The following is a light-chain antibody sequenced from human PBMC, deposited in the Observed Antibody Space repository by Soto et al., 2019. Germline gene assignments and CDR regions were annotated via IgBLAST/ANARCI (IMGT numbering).Light chain of an antibody. V-gene: IGKV1-5*03. CDR2: KAS. Sequence: DIQRTQSPSTLSGSVGDRVTITCRAGQTISSWLAWYQQKPGKAPKLLIYKASTLKSGVPSRFSGSGSGTEITLTISSLQSEDSAVYYCQQHNQWPITFGQGTRLEIK. CDR1: QTISSW. J-gene: IGKJ5*01. CDR3: QQHNQWPIT.